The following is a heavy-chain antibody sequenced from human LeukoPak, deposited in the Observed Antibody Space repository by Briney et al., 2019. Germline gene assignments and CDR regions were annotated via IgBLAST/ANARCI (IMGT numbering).Heavy chain of an antibody. CDR3: ARDLGYDFWSGYGYFDP. J-gene: IGHJ5*02. D-gene: IGHD3-3*01. Sequence: GASVKVSCKASGYTFTSYGISWVRQAPGQGLEWMGWISAYNGNTNYAQKLQGRVTMTTDTSTSTAYMELRSLRSDDTAVYYCARDLGYDFWSGYGYFDPWGQGTLVTVSS. CDR1: GYTFTSYG. V-gene: IGHV1-18*01. CDR2: ISAYNGNT.